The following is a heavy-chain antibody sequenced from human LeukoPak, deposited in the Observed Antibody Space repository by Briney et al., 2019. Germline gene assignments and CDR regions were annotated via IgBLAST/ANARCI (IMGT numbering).Heavy chain of an antibody. CDR1: GFTFSSYS. CDR2: IRYDGSNK. Sequence: GGSLRLSCAASGFTFSSYSMHWVRQAPGKGLEWVALIRYDGSNKYYADSVTGRFTISRDNSKNTLYLQMNSLRGEDTAVYYCAKDRGNSFYYGMDLWGQGTTVTVSS. CDR3: AKDRGNSFYYGMDL. J-gene: IGHJ6*02. V-gene: IGHV3-30*02. D-gene: IGHD3-10*01.